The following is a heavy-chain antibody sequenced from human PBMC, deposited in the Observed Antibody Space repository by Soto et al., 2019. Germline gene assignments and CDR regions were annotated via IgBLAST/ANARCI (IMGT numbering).Heavy chain of an antibody. V-gene: IGHV3-13*05. J-gene: IGHJ6*02. CDR2: ISAAGDP. Sequence: ESGGGLVQPGGSLRLSCEASGFTFRDYDMHWVRQGTGKGLEWVSGISAAGDPDYADSVEGRFTISRENAQISFFLQMNSLRVGDTAVYYCARTHRDFYGLDVWGQGTTVMVSS. CDR1: GFTFRDYD. CDR3: ARTHRDFYGLDV.